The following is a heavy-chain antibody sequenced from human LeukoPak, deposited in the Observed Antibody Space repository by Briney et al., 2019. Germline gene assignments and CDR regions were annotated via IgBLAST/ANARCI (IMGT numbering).Heavy chain of an antibody. CDR3: ARGHPAATGMDV. J-gene: IGHJ6*02. Sequence: SQTLSLTCTVSGGSISSGGYYWSWIRQHPGKGLEWIGYIYYSGSTYYNPSLKSRVTISVDTSKNQFSLKLSSVTAADTAVYYCARGHPAATGMDVWGQGTTVTVSS. V-gene: IGHV4-31*03. CDR1: GGSISSGGYY. D-gene: IGHD2-2*01. CDR2: IYYSGST.